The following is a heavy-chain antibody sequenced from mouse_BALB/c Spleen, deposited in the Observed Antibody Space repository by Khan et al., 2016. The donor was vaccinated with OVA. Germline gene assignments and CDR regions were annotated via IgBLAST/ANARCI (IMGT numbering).Heavy chain of an antibody. CDR1: GFNIKDYY. CDR2: IYPENGDT. V-gene: IGHV14-4*02. Sequence: VQLKESGAELVRSGASVKLSCTASGFNIKDYYMHWVKQRPEQGLEWIGWIYPENGDTEYVPKFQGKATMIADTSSNTAYLQLSSLTSEDTAVYYCKPYCGSSYDAMDYWGRGTSVTVSS. CDR3: KPYCGSSYDAMDY. J-gene: IGHJ4*01. D-gene: IGHD1-1*01.